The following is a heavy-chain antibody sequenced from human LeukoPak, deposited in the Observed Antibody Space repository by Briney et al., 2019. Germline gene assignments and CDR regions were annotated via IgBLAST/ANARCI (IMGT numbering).Heavy chain of an antibody. CDR1: GGSISRYY. V-gene: IGHV4-4*07. Sequence: SETLSLTCTVSGGSISRYYWIWLRQPAGKGLEYLGRIYSSGSTNYNPSLKSRVTMSVDTSKNQFSLKLSSVTAADTALYYCAKDILVRWFGELCLDYWGQGTLVTVSS. D-gene: IGHD3-10*01. CDR2: IYSSGST. J-gene: IGHJ4*02. CDR3: AKDILVRWFGELCLDY.